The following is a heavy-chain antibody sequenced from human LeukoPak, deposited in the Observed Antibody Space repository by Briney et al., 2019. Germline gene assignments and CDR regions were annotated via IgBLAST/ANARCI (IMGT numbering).Heavy chain of an antibody. Sequence: ASVKVSCKASGYIFSNYGISWVRQAPGQGLEWMGWISANNGNTDYAQKLQGRVTLTTDTSPSTAYMELRSLASDDTAVYYCARDIRMYSSGWFLDYWGQGTLVTVSS. CDR3: ARDIRMYSSGWFLDY. D-gene: IGHD6-19*01. J-gene: IGHJ4*02. CDR2: ISANNGNT. CDR1: GYIFSNYG. V-gene: IGHV1-18*01.